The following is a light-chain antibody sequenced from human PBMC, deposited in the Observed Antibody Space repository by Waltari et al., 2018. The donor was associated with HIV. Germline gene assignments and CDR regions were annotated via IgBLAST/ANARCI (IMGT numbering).Light chain of an antibody. J-gene: IGLJ2*01. Sequence: QSALTQPASVSGFLGQSINISCTGISTDSRFYQYVSWYQQHPGKIPRLIIFYIINRPACVSDHFAGSRAGNSASLTFSGLQSGDEAHYYCASNRLDYTLIFGGGTKLTVL. CDR1: STDSRFYQY. CDR2: YII. CDR3: ASNRLDYTLI. V-gene: IGLV2-14*03.